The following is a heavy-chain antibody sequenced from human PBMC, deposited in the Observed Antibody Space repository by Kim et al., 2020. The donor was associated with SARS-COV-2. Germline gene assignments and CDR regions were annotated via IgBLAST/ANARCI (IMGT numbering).Heavy chain of an antibody. CDR1: GVTFSSYA. V-gene: IGHV3-23*01. CDR3: AKGRDFFFGYYGMDV. J-gene: IGHJ6*02. CDR2: ISGSGGST. D-gene: IGHD3-3*01. Sequence: GGSLRLSCAASGVTFSSYAMSWVRQAPGKGLEWVSSISGSGGSTNYADSVKGRFTISRDNSKNTLYLQMNSLRAEDTAVYYCAKGRDFFFGYYGMDVWGQGTTVTVSS.